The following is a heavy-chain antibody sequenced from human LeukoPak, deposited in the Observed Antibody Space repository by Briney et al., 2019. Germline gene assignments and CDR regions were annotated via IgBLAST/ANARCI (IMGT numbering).Heavy chain of an antibody. Sequence: PGGSLRLSCAASGFTFSSYAMSWVRQAPGKGLECISGFSGSGGSTYYADSVKGRFTISRDNSKNTLYLQMNSLRAEDTAVYYCAKDRRYYDSSGYSYYFDYWGQGTLVTVSS. CDR2: FSGSGGST. CDR3: AKDRRYYDSSGYSYYFDY. V-gene: IGHV3-23*01. J-gene: IGHJ4*02. D-gene: IGHD3-22*01. CDR1: GFTFSSYA.